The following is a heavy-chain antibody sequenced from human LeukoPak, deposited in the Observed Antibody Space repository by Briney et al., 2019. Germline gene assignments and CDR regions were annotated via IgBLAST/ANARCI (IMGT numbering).Heavy chain of an antibody. CDR3: ASVLRFLPHDAFDI. Sequence: SETLSLTCTVSGGSISSYYWSWIRQPAGKGLEWIGRIYTSGSTNYNPSLKSRVTMSVDTSKNQFSLKLSSVTAADTAVYYCASVLRFLPHDAFDIWGQGTMVTVSS. CDR1: GGSISSYY. CDR2: IYTSGST. V-gene: IGHV4-4*07. D-gene: IGHD3-3*01. J-gene: IGHJ3*02.